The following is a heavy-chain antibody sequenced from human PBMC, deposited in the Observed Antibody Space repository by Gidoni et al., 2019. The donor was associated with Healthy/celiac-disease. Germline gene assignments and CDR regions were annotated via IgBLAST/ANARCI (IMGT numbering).Heavy chain of an antibody. CDR3: AKDRAAMDAFDI. Sequence: QVQLVESGGAVVQPGRSLSLSCAASGFPFSSYGMHWVRQAPGKGLEWVAVISYDGSNKYYADSVKGRFTISRDNSKNTLYLQMNSLRAEDTAVYYCAKDRAAMDAFDIWGQGTMVTVSS. V-gene: IGHV3-30*18. D-gene: IGHD5-18*01. J-gene: IGHJ3*02. CDR1: GFPFSSYG. CDR2: ISYDGSNK.